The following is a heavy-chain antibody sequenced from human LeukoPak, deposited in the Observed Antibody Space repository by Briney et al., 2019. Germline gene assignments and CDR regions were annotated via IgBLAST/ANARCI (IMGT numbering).Heavy chain of an antibody. V-gene: IGHV4-34*01. CDR3: ARGDGYKRVFSN. Sequence: PSETLSLTCAVYGGSFSGYYWSWIRRPPGKGLEWIGEINHSGSTNYNPSLKSRVTISVDTSKNQFSLKLSSVTAADTAVYYCARGDGYKRVFSNWGQGTLVTVSS. CDR2: INHSGST. D-gene: IGHD5-24*01. CDR1: GGSFSGYY. J-gene: IGHJ4*02.